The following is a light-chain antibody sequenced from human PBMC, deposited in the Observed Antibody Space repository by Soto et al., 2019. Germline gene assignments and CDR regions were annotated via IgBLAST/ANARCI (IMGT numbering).Light chain of an antibody. J-gene: IGLJ3*02. CDR3: QSYDSSLSGWV. V-gene: IGLV1-40*01. CDR2: GNS. CDR1: SSNIGAGYD. Sequence: QPVLTQPPSVSGAPGQRVTISCTGSSSNIGAGYDVHWYQQLPGTAPKLLISGNSNRPSGVPDRFSGSKSGTSASLAITGLQAEXEADYYCQSYDSSLSGWVFGGGTKLTVL.